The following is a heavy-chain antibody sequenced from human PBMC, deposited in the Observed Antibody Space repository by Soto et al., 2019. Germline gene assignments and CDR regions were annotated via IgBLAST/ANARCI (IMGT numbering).Heavy chain of an antibody. V-gene: IGHV1-69*13. CDR3: ARDRYGGNSPTFDY. J-gene: IGHJ4*02. Sequence: RSSVKVSFNAFGDAFSSYFVDWVRQAPVQGLDGMWAVTHLFGLSECSQEFQGGVTITAGESTSTAYMELSSLRSEDTAVYYCARDRYGGNSPTFDYWGQGTLVTVSS. CDR1: GDAFSSYF. CDR2: VTHLFGLS. D-gene: IGHD2-21*02.